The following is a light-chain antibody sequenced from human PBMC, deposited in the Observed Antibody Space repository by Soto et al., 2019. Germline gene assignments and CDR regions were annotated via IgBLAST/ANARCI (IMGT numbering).Light chain of an antibody. Sequence: SYELTQPPSVSVSPGQTASITCSGDKLGDKSASWYQQKPGQSPVLVIYQDNIRPSGIPDRFSGSNSGNTATLTISGTQAMDEAYYYCQAWDSRTAVFGTGTKLTVL. V-gene: IGLV3-1*01. CDR3: QAWDSRTAV. J-gene: IGLJ1*01. CDR2: QDN. CDR1: KLGDKS.